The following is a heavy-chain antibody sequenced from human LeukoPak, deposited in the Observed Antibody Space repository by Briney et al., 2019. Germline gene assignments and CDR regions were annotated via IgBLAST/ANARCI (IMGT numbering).Heavy chain of an antibody. CDR1: GFTFSSYA. J-gene: IGHJ4*02. CDR2: ISGSGGST. CDR3: AKWIHVVVVITSFDY. Sequence: PGGSLRLSCAASGFTFSSYAMSWVRQAPGKGLEWVSAISGSGGSTYYADSVKGRFTISRDNSKNTLYLQMNSLRAEDTAVYYCAKWIHVVVVITSFDYWGQGTLVTVSS. V-gene: IGHV3-23*01. D-gene: IGHD3-22*01.